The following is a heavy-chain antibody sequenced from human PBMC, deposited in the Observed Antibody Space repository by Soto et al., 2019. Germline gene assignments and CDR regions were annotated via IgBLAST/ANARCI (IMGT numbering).Heavy chain of an antibody. CDR2: ISYDGSNK. CDR1: GFTFSSYA. CDR3: ARDRDSSGWLYYYYYGMDV. D-gene: IGHD6-19*01. J-gene: IGHJ6*02. V-gene: IGHV3-30-3*01. Sequence: GGSLRLSCAASGFTFSSYAMHWVRQAPGKGLEWVAVISYDGSNKYYADSVKGRFTISRDNSKNTLYLQMNSLRAEDTAVYHCARDRDSSGWLYYYYYGMDVWGQGTTVTVSS.